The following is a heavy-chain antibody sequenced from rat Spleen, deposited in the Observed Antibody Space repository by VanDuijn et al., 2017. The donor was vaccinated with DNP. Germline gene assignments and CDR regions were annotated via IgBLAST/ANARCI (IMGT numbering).Heavy chain of an antibody. CDR1: GFTFSDYN. V-gene: IGHV5-7*01. D-gene: IGHD1-2*01. CDR3: ARWSSSHWYFDF. CDR2: ISYDGGST. J-gene: IGHJ1*01. Sequence: EVQLVKSGGALVQPGGSLKLSCAASGFTFSDYNMAWVRQAPKKGLEWVATISYDGGSTYYGDSVKGRVTISRDNAKSTLYLQMNSLRSEDMATYYCARWSSSHWYFDFWGPGTMVTVSS.